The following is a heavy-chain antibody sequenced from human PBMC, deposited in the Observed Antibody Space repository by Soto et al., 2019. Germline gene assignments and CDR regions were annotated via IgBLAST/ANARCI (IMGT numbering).Heavy chain of an antibody. CDR1: GFTLSTYW. D-gene: IGHD1-1*01. V-gene: IGHV3-74*01. Sequence: EVQLVESGGALVQPGGSLRLSCAASGFTLSTYWMHWVRQAPGKGLVWVSRINPDASTTNYADSVKGRFTISRDNAENTLYLQMDSLIAEDTAVYYCGRGGLEMADYWGQGTLVTVSS. J-gene: IGHJ4*02. CDR3: GRGGLEMADY. CDR2: INPDASTT.